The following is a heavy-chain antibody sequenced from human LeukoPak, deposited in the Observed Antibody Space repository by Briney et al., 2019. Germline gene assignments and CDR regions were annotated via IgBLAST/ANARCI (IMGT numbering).Heavy chain of an antibody. Sequence: GESLKTPCMSSGYRFTSYWITWVRQMPGKGVEGMGRIDPSDSYTNYSPSFQGHVTISADKSISTTYLQWSSLKASDTAMYYGARRYYYGSGSSNFDYWGQGTLVTVSS. J-gene: IGHJ4*02. CDR2: IDPSDSYT. CDR3: ARRYYYGSGSSNFDY. D-gene: IGHD3-10*01. V-gene: IGHV5-10-1*01. CDR1: GYRFTSYW.